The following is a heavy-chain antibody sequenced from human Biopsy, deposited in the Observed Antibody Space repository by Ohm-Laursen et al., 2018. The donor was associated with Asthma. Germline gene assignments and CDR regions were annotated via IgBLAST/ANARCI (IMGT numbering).Heavy chain of an antibody. CDR2: IYYSRTT. V-gene: IGHV4-39*01. CDR1: SGSGGYMSSGTYY. D-gene: IGHD6-13*01. J-gene: IGHJ6*02. Sequence: TLSLTCSLSSGSGGYMSSGTYYWGWIRQPPGKGLEWIGSIYYSRTTYYNPSLESRVTASADTSKNQFSLKLTSVTAADTAVYYCVRGSSSWHHGPFHYYYGLDVWGQGTTATVSS. CDR3: VRGSSSWHHGPFHYYYGLDV.